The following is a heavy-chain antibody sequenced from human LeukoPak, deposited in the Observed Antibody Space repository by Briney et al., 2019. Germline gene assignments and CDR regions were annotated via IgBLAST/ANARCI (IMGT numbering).Heavy chain of an antibody. J-gene: IGHJ4*01. CDR1: GFTVSGDY. D-gene: IGHD3-10*01. V-gene: IGHV3-53*01. CDR2: IHGGGET. Sequence: QPGGCLRLSCAASGFTVSGDYMTWARQAPGRGLEWVSVIHGGGETYYADSVKGRFTISRDSSKNTLYLQMNSLRAEDTAVYYCAVIWFGAPRVYCGQGTLVTVSS. CDR3: AVIWFGAPRVY.